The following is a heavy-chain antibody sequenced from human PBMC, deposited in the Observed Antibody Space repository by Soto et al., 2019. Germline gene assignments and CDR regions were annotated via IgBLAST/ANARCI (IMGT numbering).Heavy chain of an antibody. CDR2: IIPIFGTA. CDR1: GGTFSSYA. CDR3: ASPATVTGGAFDI. D-gene: IGHD4-17*01. J-gene: IGHJ3*02. V-gene: IGHV1-69*06. Sequence: SVKVSCKASGGTFSSYAISWVRQAPGQGLEWMGGIIPIFGTANYAQKFQGRVTITADKSTSTAYMELSSLRSEDTAVYYCASPATVTGGAFDIRGQGTMVTVSS.